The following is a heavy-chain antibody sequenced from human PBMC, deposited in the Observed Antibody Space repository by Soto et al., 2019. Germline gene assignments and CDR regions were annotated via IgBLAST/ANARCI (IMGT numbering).Heavy chain of an antibody. J-gene: IGHJ4*02. CDR2: IYYAGTT. CDR3: ARDHLDYYDSSGPRGY. V-gene: IGHV4-59*12. CDR1: GGSISPYY. Sequence: SETLSLTCTVSGGSISPYYWSWIRQPPGKGLEWVGYIYYAGTTSYNPSLKSRVTISLETSKSQFSLRLSSVTAADTAVYYCARDHLDYYDSSGPRGYWGQGTLITVSS. D-gene: IGHD3-22*01.